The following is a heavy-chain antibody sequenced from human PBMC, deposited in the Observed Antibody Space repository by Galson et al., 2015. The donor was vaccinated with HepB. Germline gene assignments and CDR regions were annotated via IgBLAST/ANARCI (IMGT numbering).Heavy chain of an antibody. CDR3: ARGPPTVTTWYYFDY. J-gene: IGHJ4*02. CDR1: GYTFTGYY. CDR2: INPNSGGT. V-gene: IGHV1-2*04. Sequence: SVKVSCKASGYTFTGYYMHWVRQAPGQGLEWMGWINPNSGGTNYAQKFQGWVTMTRDTSISTAYMELSRLRSDDTAVYYCARGPPTVTTWYYFDYWGQGTLVTVSS. D-gene: IGHD4-17*01.